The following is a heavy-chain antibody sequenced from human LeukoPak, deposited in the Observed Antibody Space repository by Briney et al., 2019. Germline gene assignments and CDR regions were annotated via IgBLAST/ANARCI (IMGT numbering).Heavy chain of an antibody. J-gene: IGHJ4*02. CDR1: GFTFSNYG. CDR3: ARGRGLFDY. CDR2: IRYDGSNR. V-gene: IGHV3-30*02. Sequence: GGSLRLSCAASGFTFSNYGMHWVRQAPGKGLEWVAFIRYDGSNRYYADSVKGRFTISRDNAKNSLYLQMNSLRAEDTAVYYCARGRGLFDYWGQGTLVTVSS. D-gene: IGHD2-15*01.